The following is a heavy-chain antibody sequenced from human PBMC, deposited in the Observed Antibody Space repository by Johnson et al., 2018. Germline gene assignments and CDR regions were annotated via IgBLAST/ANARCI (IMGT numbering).Heavy chain of an antibody. V-gene: IGHV3-73*02. CDR1: GFTFSGSA. CDR3: TRHQNPGDYRPNYYYYGVDV. Sequence: VQLQESGGGLVQPGGSLKLSCAASGFTFSGSAMQWVRQASGKGLEWVGRIRSKANSYATAYAASVKGRFTISRDDSKNTAYLKMNSLKTENTAVYYCTRHQNPGDYRPNYYYYGVDVWGQGTTVTVSS. CDR2: IRSKANSYAT. J-gene: IGHJ6*02. D-gene: IGHD4-17*01.